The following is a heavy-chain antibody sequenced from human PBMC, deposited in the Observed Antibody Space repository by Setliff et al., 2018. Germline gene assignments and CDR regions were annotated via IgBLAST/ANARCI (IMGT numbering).Heavy chain of an antibody. CDR1: GFNFSINDMTYG. CDR2: ISGNSGST. V-gene: IGHV3-23*01. CDR3: AKQKNTGYGRPVDS. D-gene: IGHD5-12*01. Sequence: PGGSLRLSCAASGFNFSINDMTYGMSWVRQAPGKGLQWVSGISGNSGSTYYAASVKGRFTISRDNSKDTLYLQMNSLRAEDTALYFCAKQKNTGYGRPVDSWGQGVQVTVSS. J-gene: IGHJ4*02.